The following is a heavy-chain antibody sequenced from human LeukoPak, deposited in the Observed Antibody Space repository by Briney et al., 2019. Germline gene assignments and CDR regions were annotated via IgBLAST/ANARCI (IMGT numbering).Heavy chain of an antibody. V-gene: IGHV4-61*08. CDR1: GGSITSNTGAGSG. Sequence: PSETLSLTCTVSGGSITSNTGAGSGWSWIRQTPGKGLEWIGYIYYSGNTKYNPSLESRVTISVDTSKNQFSLRLSSVTAADTAVYYCARKLGSGIIFAFDIWGQGTMVTVSS. D-gene: IGHD3-10*01. CDR3: ARKLGSGIIFAFDI. CDR2: IYYSGNT. J-gene: IGHJ3*02.